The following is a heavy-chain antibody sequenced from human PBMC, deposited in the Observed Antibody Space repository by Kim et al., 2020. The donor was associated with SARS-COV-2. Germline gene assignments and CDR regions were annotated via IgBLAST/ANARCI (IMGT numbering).Heavy chain of an antibody. J-gene: IGHJ1*01. CDR1: GFMFSNYW. CDR3: AREGGMSTSGSYYKGIEV. V-gene: IGHV3-7*01. D-gene: IGHD3-10*01. CDR2: IKQDESEK. Sequence: GGSLRLSCEASGFMFSNYWMSWVRQAPGKGLEWVAKIKQDESEKYYADSVKGRFTISRDNAKNSVYLQMNSLRADDTAVYYCAREGGMSTSGSYYKGIEVWGQGPIVSVPS.